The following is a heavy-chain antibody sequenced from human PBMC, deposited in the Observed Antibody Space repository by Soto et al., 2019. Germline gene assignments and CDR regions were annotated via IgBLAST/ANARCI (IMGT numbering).Heavy chain of an antibody. D-gene: IGHD1-26*01. J-gene: IGHJ4*02. CDR2: IYYSGGT. CDR1: GGSISSYN. CDR3: ARRYGGNLDY. V-gene: IGHV4-59*08. Sequence: QVQLQESGPGLVKPSETLSLTCTVSGGSISSYNWSWIRQPPGKGLEWIGYIYYSGGTNYNPSLKSRVTISVDSSKNHFSLKLSSVTAADTAVYYCARRYGGNLDYWGQGTLVTVSS.